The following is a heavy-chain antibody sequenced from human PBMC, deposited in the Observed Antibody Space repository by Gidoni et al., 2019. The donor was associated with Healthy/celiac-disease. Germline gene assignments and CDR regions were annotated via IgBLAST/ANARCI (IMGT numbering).Heavy chain of an antibody. J-gene: IGHJ6*02. CDR1: GYTFTSYA. D-gene: IGHD3-3*01. V-gene: IGHV1-3*01. CDR2: INAGNGNT. Sequence: QVQLVQSGAEVKKPGASVKVSCKASGYTFTSYAMHWVRQAPGQRLEWMGWINAGNGNTKYSQKFQGRVTITRDTSASTAYMELSSLRSEDTAVYYCARSVLRFLEWFPLPGGFWPGMDVWGQGTTVTVSS. CDR3: ARSVLRFLEWFPLPGGFWPGMDV.